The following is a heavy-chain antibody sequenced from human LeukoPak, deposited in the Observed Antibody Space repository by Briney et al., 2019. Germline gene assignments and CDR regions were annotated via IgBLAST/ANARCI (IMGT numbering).Heavy chain of an antibody. D-gene: IGHD6-19*01. V-gene: IGHV1-2*02. CDR3: AREGSGWYGNFNY. Sequence: ASVKVSCKASAYTFTGYYMHWVRQAPGQGLEWMGWINPDSGGTNYAQKFQGRVTMTRDTSISTAYMEVSRLRSDDTAVYYCAREGSGWYGNFNYWGQGTLVTVSS. J-gene: IGHJ4*02. CDR1: AYTFTGYY. CDR2: INPDSGGT.